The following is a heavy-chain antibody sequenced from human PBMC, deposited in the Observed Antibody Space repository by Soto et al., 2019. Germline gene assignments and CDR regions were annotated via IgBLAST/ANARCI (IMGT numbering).Heavy chain of an antibody. Sequence: SVKVSCKASGGTFSSYAISWVRQAPGQGLEWMGGIIPIFGTASYAQKFQGRVTISAYKSTSTAYMELSSLRSKNMAVDYCAGYCSTMVRGVAYYYYGMDVWGQGTMVTVSS. J-gene: IGHJ6*02. V-gene: IGHV1-69*06. D-gene: IGHD3-10*01. CDR1: GGTFSSYA. CDR3: AGYCSTMVRGVAYYYYGMDV. CDR2: IIPIFGTA.